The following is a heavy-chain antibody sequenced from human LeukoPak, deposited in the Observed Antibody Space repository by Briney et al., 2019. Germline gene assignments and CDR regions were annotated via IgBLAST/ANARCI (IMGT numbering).Heavy chain of an antibody. CDR1: GFTFSGYW. J-gene: IGHJ4*02. Sequence: GGSLRLSCADSGFTFSGYWMNWVRQAPGKGLEWVSVISGSGGTTYYADPVKGRFTISRDNSKNTLYLQMNSLRAEDTALYHCARRNLYGSGSYDYWGQGTLVTVSS. V-gene: IGHV3-23*01. CDR2: ISGSGGTT. CDR3: ARRNLYGSGSYDY. D-gene: IGHD3-10*01.